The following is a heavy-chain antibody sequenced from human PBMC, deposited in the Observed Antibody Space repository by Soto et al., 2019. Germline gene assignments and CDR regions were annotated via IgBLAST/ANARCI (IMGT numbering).Heavy chain of an antibody. Sequence: EVQLVESGGGLVKPGGSLRLSCAASGFTFSNARMNWVRQAPGKGLEWVGRIKSKTDGGTTDYAAPVKGRFTISRDDSKNTLYLQMNSLKTEDTAVYYCTTGGGLYGSGSYFGMDVWGQGTTVTVSS. CDR2: IKSKTDGGTT. V-gene: IGHV3-15*07. D-gene: IGHD3-10*01. CDR1: GFTFSNAR. CDR3: TTGGGLYGSGSYFGMDV. J-gene: IGHJ6*02.